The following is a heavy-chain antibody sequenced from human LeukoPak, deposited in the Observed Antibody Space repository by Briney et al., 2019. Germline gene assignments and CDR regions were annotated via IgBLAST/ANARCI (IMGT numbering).Heavy chain of an antibody. Sequence: GGSLRLSCAASGFTFSDYYMSWIRQAPGKGLEWVSYISSSGSTIYYADSVKGRFTISRDNAKNSLYLQMNSLRAEDTAVYYCARDFDYDILTGYLVYWGQGTLVTVSS. CDR3: ARDFDYDILTGYLVY. D-gene: IGHD3-9*01. J-gene: IGHJ4*02. CDR1: GFTFSDYY. CDR2: ISSSGSTI. V-gene: IGHV3-11*01.